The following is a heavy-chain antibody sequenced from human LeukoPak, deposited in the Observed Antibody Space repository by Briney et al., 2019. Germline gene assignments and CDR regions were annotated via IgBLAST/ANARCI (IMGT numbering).Heavy chain of an antibody. J-gene: IGHJ4*02. CDR3: ATYRQVLLPFES. Sequence: HAGGSLRLSCAASGFTFSSYAMHWVRQAPGKGLEWVAVISYDGSNKYYADSVRGRFTISRDNSKSTLSLQMNSLRAEDTAIYYCATYRQVLLPFESWGQGTLVTVSS. CDR2: ISYDGSNK. CDR1: GFTFSSYA. V-gene: IGHV3-30*04. D-gene: IGHD2-8*02.